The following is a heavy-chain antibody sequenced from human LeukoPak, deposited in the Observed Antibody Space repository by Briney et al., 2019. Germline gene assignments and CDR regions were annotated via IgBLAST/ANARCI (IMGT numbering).Heavy chain of an antibody. Sequence: PGGSLRLSCAASGFTFGTYAMSWVRQAPGKGLEWVSRISDTGDVAYYADSVKGRFTISRDNSQNTLYLQMNSLRAEDTALYYCAKCGVSESYRGLDYRGQGTLVTVTS. V-gene: IGHV3-23*01. CDR2: ISDTGDVA. D-gene: IGHD3-16*02. CDR1: GFTFGTYA. J-gene: IGHJ4*02. CDR3: AKCGVSESYRGLDY.